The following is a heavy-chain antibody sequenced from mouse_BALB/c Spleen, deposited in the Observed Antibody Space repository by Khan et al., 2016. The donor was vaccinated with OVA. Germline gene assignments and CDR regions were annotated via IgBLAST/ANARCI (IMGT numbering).Heavy chain of an antibody. Sequence: QVQLQQPGTELVRPGTSVKLSCKASGYTFTSYWMNWIKQRPEQGLELIGRIDPYDSETHYNQKFKDKATLTVDKSSHTAYMQLTSLMAEDSAVYYCARNPFAYVGQGTLGTVAA. J-gene: IGHJ3*01. V-gene: IGHV1-52*01. CDR3: ARNPFAY. CDR1: GYTFTSYW. CDR2: IDPYDSET.